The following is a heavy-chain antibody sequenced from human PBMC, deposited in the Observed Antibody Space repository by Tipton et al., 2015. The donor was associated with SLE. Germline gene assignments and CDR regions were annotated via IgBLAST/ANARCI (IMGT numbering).Heavy chain of an antibody. CDR1: GFTFSSYW. V-gene: IGHV3-7*03. CDR3: TTLEVGATWRDY. J-gene: IGHJ4*02. CDR2: IKQDGSEK. D-gene: IGHD1-26*01. Sequence: SLRLSCAASGFTFSSYWMSWVRQAPGKGLEWVANIKQDGSEKYYVDSVKGRFTISRDNAKNSLYLQMNSLRAEDTAVYYCTTLEVGATWRDYWGQGTLVTVSS.